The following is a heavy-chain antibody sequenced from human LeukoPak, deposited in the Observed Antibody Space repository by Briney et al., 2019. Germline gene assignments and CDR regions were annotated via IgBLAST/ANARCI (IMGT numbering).Heavy chain of an antibody. CDR1: GGSISSYF. D-gene: IGHD5-18*01. J-gene: IGHJ2*01. Sequence: SETLSLTCTVSGGSISSYFWSWIRQPAGKGLEWIGRIYTSGSTNYNPSLNSRVTMSVDTSKNQFSLKLSSVTAADTAVYYCARDVRFVDTAMVSYWYFDLWGRGTLVTVSS. CDR2: IYTSGST. V-gene: IGHV4-4*07. CDR3: ARDVRFVDTAMVSYWYFDL.